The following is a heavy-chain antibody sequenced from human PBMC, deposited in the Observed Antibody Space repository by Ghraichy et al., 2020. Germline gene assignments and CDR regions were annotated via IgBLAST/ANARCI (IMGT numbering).Heavy chain of an antibody. CDR1: GFTFSSYA. J-gene: IGHJ2*01. CDR2: ISGSGGST. D-gene: IGHD4-17*01. Sequence: LSLTCAASGFTFSSYAMSWVRQAPGKGLEWVSAISGSGGSTYYADSVKGRFTISRDNSKNTLYLQMNSLRAEDTAVYYCASHYGDYVLDWYFDLWGRGTLVTVSS. V-gene: IGHV3-23*01. CDR3: ASHYGDYVLDWYFDL.